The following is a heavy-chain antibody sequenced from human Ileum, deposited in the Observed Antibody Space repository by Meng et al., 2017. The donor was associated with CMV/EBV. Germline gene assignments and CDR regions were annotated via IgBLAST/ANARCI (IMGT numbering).Heavy chain of an antibody. CDR2: IHYTGST. J-gene: IGHJ4*02. Sequence: VSGDSISSAGYYWTWFRQHPEKGLEWIGYIHYTGSTFYSPSLKSRVTISSDTSKNQFSLKLSSVTAADTAVYYCARERGSNYAFDCWGQGTLVTVSS. V-gene: IGHV4-31*02. CDR1: GDSISSAGYY. CDR3: ARERGSNYAFDC. D-gene: IGHD4-11*01.